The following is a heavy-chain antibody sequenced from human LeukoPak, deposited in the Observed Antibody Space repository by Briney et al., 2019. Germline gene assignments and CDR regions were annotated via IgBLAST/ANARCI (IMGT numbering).Heavy chain of an antibody. CDR2: IYYSGST. D-gene: IGHD4-23*01. J-gene: IGHJ4*02. CDR3: ARGRDGGNYTPLDY. V-gene: IGHV4-59*01. CDR1: GGSISSYH. Sequence: SETLSLTCTVSGGSISSYHWSWIRQPPGKRLEWIGYIYYSGSTNYNPSLKSRVTMAVDTSKKQFSLKLSSVTAADTAVYYCARGRDGGNYTPLDYWGQGTLVTVSS.